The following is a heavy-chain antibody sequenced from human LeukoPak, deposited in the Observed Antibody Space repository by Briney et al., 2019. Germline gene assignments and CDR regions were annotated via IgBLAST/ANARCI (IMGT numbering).Heavy chain of an antibody. CDR1: GFSFSSYA. CDR2: IYSGGST. CDR3: ARDLVWNDFEGEEGGQDY. V-gene: IGHV3-66*01. D-gene: IGHD1-1*01. J-gene: IGHJ4*02. Sequence: GGSLRLSCAASGFSFSSYAMTWVRQAPGKGLEWVSVIYSGGSTYYADSVKGRFTISRDNAKNSLYLQMNSLRAEDTAVYYCARDLVWNDFEGEEGGQDYWGQGTLVTISS.